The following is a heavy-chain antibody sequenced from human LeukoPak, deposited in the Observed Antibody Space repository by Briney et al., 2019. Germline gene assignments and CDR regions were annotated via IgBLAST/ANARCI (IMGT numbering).Heavy chain of an antibody. CDR3: ARLRIAANWFDP. Sequence: ASVKVSCKASGYTFTGYYMHWVRQAPGQGLEWMGRINPNSGGTNYAQKFQGRVTMTRDTSISTAYMELSRLRSDDTAVYYGARLRIAANWFDPWGQGTLVTVSS. CDR2: INPNSGGT. V-gene: IGHV1-2*06. J-gene: IGHJ5*02. D-gene: IGHD6-13*01. CDR1: GYTFTGYY.